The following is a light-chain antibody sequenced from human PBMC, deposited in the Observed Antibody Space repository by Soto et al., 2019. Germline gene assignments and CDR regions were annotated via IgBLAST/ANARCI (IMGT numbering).Light chain of an antibody. CDR2: DAS. V-gene: IGKV3-11*01. Sequence: DIVLTQSPATLSLSPGERTTHSCRASQSVSTYLAWFQQKPGQAPWLLIYDASTRATGIPARFSGSGSGTDFTLTISMLEPEDFAIYYCQQRHSWVTFGQGTRLEIK. CDR3: QQRHSWVT. CDR1: QSVSTY. J-gene: IGKJ5*01.